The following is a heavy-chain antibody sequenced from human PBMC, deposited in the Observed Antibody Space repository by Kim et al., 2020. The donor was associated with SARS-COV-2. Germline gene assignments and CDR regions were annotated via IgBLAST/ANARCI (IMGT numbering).Heavy chain of an antibody. V-gene: IGHV4-34*01. CDR3: ARGRSIAARPGDENDY. D-gene: IGHD6-6*01. Sequence: SETLSLTCAVYGGSFSGYYWSWIRQPPGKGLEWIGEINHSGSTNYNPSLKSRVTISVDTSKNQFSLKLSSVTAADTAVYYCARGRSIAARPGDENDYWVQGTLVTVSS. CDR1: GGSFSGYY. J-gene: IGHJ4*02. CDR2: INHSGST.